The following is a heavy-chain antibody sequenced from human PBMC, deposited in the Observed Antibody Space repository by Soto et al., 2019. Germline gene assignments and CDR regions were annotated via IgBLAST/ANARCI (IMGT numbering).Heavy chain of an antibody. CDR1: GFTFSRYK. D-gene: IGHD6-19*01. V-gene: IGHV3-30*10. J-gene: IGHJ4*02. CDR3: VGTTAVACTPEFEY. Sequence: PWGALRLPCSAPGFTFSRYKLHWVRRAPSKVLVWLALISYDVGINKYYTDSVKGRFSIFRDNSKSTLYLQMDSLGREVTAVYYCVGTTAVACTPEFEYWGQGTLVTVSS. CDR2: ISYDVGINK.